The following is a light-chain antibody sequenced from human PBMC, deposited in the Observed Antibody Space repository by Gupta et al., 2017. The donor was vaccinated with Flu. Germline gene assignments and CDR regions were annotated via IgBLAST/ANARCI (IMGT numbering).Light chain of an antibody. J-gene: IGLJ3*02. V-gene: IGLV1-47*01. Sequence: QSVLTQPPSASATPGQRVTISCSGSSYHIGGNHVHWYQQLPATAPKLLLYRNLQRASGGPERFSGSKYGTSASLAISGLQAEDEAEYFCAAGDDSRSDWVFGGGTKLTVL. CDR2: RNL. CDR1: SYHIGGNH. CDR3: AAGDDSRSDWV.